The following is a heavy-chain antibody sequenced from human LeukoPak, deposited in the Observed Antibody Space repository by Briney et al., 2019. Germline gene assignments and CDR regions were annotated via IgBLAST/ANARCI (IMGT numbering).Heavy chain of an antibody. Sequence: PGGSLRLSCAASGFTFSSYAMHWVRQAPGKGLEYVSAISSNGGSTYYANSVKGRFTISRDNSKNTLYLQMGSLRAEDMAVYYCARGLYYDYVWGSYRPFDYWGQGTLVTVSS. CDR1: GFTFSSYA. CDR2: ISSNGGST. J-gene: IGHJ4*02. D-gene: IGHD3-16*02. CDR3: ARGLYYDYVWGSYRPFDY. V-gene: IGHV3-64*01.